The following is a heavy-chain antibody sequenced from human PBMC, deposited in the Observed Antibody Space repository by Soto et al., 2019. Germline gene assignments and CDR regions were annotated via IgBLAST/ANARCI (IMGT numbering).Heavy chain of an antibody. V-gene: IGHV3-66*01. Sequence: EVQLVESGGGLVQPGGSLRLSCAASGFTVSSNYMSWVRQAPGKGLEWVSVIYSGGSTYYADSVKGRFTISRDNSKNTLYLQMNSLRAEDTAVYYCARGSSCWESPLDYWGEGTQVAFSS. D-gene: IGHD6-13*01. CDR2: IYSGGST. CDR1: GFTVSSNY. CDR3: ARGSSCWESPLDY. J-gene: IGHJ4*02.